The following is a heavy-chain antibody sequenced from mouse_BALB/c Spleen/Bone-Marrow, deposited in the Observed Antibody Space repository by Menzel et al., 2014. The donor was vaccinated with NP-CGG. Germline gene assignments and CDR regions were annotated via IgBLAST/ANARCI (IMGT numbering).Heavy chain of an antibody. CDR1: GYTFSSYW. J-gene: IGHJ1*01. Sequence: VQLQQSGAELMKPGASVKISCRATGYTFSSYWIEWVKQGPGHGLEWIGEILPGSGSTNYNEKFKGKATFTADTSSNTAYMQLSSLTSEDSAVYYCANYWYGWYFDVWGAGTTVTVSS. D-gene: IGHD2-14*01. V-gene: IGHV1-9*01. CDR2: ILPGSGST. CDR3: ANYWYGWYFDV.